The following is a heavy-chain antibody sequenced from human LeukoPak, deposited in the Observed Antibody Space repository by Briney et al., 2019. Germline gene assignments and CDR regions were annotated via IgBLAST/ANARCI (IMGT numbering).Heavy chain of an antibody. Sequence: PSETLSLTCTVSGGSISSNNYYWGWIRQPPGKGLEWIGIIYYSGSTYNNPSLKSRVTISVDTTKNQFSLKLTSVTAADTAVYYCASSPSGYWWNFDCWGQGTLVTVSS. CDR1: GGSISSNNYY. CDR3: ASSPSGYWWNFDC. D-gene: IGHD3-22*01. J-gene: IGHJ4*02. CDR2: IYYSGST. V-gene: IGHV4-39*01.